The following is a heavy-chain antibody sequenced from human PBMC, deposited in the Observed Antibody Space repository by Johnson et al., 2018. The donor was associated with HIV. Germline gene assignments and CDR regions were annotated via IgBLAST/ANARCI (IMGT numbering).Heavy chain of an antibody. Sequence: QEQLVESGGGVVQPGRSLRLSCAASGFTFSSYAMHWVRQAPGKGLEWVAVISYHGSNTYYADSMRGRFTISRDNSKTTLYLQMNSLRVEDTAVYYCARPSSIASLYDEFDIWGQGTMVTVSS. D-gene: IGHD6-6*01. CDR3: ARPSSIASLYDEFDI. CDR1: GFTFSSYA. J-gene: IGHJ3*02. V-gene: IGHV3-30*04. CDR2: ISYHGSNT.